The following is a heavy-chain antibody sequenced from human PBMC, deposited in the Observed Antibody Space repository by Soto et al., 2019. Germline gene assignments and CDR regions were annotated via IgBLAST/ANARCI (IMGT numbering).Heavy chain of an antibody. Sequence: QVQLVQSGAEVKKPGASVKVSCKASGYTFTSYGISWVRQAPGQGLEWMGWISAYNGNTNYAQKLQGRVTMTTDTSTSTAYMELRSLRSDDTAVYYCARLGCSSTSCYHGGNAENWFDPWGQGTLVNVSS. CDR1: GYTFTSYG. CDR3: ARLGCSSTSCYHGGNAENWFDP. CDR2: ISAYNGNT. V-gene: IGHV1-18*01. J-gene: IGHJ5*02. D-gene: IGHD2-2*01.